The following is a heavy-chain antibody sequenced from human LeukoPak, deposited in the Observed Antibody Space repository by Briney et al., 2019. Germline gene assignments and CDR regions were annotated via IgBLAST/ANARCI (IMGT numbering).Heavy chain of an antibody. J-gene: IGHJ4*02. D-gene: IGHD5/OR15-5a*01. CDR1: GFSFSTYS. CDR3: AKDLSLSDY. V-gene: IGHV3-48*01. Sequence: GGSLRLSCAASGFSFSTYSMNWVRQAPGKGLEWISYISSTTNTIYYADSVKGRFTISRDIAKNSLYLQMNSLRAEDTAVYYCAKDLSLSDYWGQGTLVTVSS. CDR2: ISSTTNTI.